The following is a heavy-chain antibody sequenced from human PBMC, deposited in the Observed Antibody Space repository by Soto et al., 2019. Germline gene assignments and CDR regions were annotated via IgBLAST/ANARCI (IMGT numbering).Heavy chain of an antibody. CDR1: GVSFSGYY. Sequence: SETLSLTCAVYGVSFSGYYWSWIRQPPGKGLEWIGEINHSGSTNYNPSLKSRVTISVDTSKNQFSLKLSSVTAADTAVYYCARVFSDSSSFFDPWGQGTLVTVSS. J-gene: IGHJ5*02. CDR3: ARVFSDSSSFFDP. V-gene: IGHV4-34*09. D-gene: IGHD6-13*01. CDR2: INHSGST.